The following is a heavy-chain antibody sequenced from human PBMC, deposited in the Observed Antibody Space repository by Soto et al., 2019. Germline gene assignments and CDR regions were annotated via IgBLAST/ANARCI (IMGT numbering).Heavy chain of an antibody. D-gene: IGHD1-1*01. CDR3: ARHYPIGNNWNFFDY. V-gene: IGHV4-59*08. Sequence: PSETLSLTCSVSGGSINSYYWGWIRQPPGKGLEWIGYISYTGSTDYSPSLKSRVTISVDTSKNQFSLKVRSVTAADTAIYFCARHYPIGNNWNFFDYWGRGTLV. CDR1: GGSINSYY. J-gene: IGHJ4*02. CDR2: ISYTGST.